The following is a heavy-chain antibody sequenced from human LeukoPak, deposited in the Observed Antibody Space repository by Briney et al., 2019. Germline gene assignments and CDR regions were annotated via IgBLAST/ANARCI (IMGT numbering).Heavy chain of an antibody. CDR3: AKTGRRWIQPLDV. CDR2: ISGSGGST. V-gene: IGHV3-23*01. J-gene: IGHJ6*02. D-gene: IGHD5-18*01. CDR1: GFTFSSYA. Sequence: GGSLRLSCAASGFTFSSYAMSWVRQAPGKGLEWVSAISGSGGSTYYADSVKGRFTISRDNSENTLYLQMNSLRAEDTAVYYCAKTGRRWIQPLDVWGQGTTVTVSS.